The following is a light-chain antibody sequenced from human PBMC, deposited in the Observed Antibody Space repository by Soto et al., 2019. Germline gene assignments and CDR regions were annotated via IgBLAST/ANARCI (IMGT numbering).Light chain of an antibody. V-gene: IGLV1-44*01. J-gene: IGLJ1*01. CDR1: SSNIGRNI. CDR3: AAWDDSLNGQV. Sequence: QSVLTQPPSASGTPGQRVTISCSGSSSNIGRNIVSWYQHLPGTAPKLLIYSNNQRPSGVPDRFSGSKSGTSASLAISGLQSEDEADYYCAAWDDSLNGQVFGTGTKLTVL. CDR2: SNN.